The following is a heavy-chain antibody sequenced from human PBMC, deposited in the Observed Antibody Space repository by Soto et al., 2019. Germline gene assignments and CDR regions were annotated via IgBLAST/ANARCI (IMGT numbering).Heavy chain of an antibody. D-gene: IGHD5-18*01. Sequence: PSQTLSLTCTVSGGSISNAAYSWSWIRQPPGKGLEWIGYIYPSGMPFYNPSLRSRVTISIDRSNDQFSLNLKSVTAADTAVYYCARERGGYGLFDSLGQGTLVTVSS. J-gene: IGHJ4*02. CDR3: ARERGGYGLFDS. CDR1: GGSISNAAYS. V-gene: IGHV4-30-2*01. CDR2: IYPSGMP.